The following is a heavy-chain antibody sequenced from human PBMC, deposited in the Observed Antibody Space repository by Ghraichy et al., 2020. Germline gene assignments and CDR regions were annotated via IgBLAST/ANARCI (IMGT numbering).Heavy chain of an antibody. Sequence: SCAASGFTFSDYWMTWVRQAPGKGLEWVANIRQDGNEIYYVDSVKGRFTISRDNAKNSLYLQMHSLRADDTAVYYCTRPRQPTYYYAMDVWGQGTTVTVSS. D-gene: IGHD1-1*01. J-gene: IGHJ6*02. CDR3: TRPRQPTYYYAMDV. CDR1: GFTFSDYW. CDR2: IRQDGNEI. V-gene: IGHV3-7*01.